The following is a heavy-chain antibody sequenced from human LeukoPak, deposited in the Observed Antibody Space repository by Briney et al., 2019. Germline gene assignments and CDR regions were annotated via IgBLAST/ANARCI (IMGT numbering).Heavy chain of an antibody. V-gene: IGHV3-48*03. CDR2: ISSSGSTI. Sequence: PGGSLRLSCAASGFTFSSYEMNWVRQAPGKGLEWVSYISSSGSTIYYADSVKGRFTISRDNAKNSLYLQMNSLGAEDTAVYYCAGGEITGAGFDYWGQGTLVTVSS. D-gene: IGHD1-20*01. CDR1: GFTFSSYE. CDR3: AGGEITGAGFDY. J-gene: IGHJ4*02.